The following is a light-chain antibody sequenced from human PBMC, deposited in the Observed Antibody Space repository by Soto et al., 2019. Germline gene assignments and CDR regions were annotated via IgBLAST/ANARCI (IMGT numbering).Light chain of an antibody. CDR3: SSYAGSNTVV. CDR1: SSDVGRYNH. Sequence: QSVLTQPPSASGSPGQSVTISCTGTSSDVGRYNHVSWYQQHPGKAPKLMIYEVSKRPSGVPDRFSGSKSGNTASLTVSGLQAEDEADYYCSSYAGSNTVVFGGGTKVTVL. V-gene: IGLV2-8*01. CDR2: EVS. J-gene: IGLJ2*01.